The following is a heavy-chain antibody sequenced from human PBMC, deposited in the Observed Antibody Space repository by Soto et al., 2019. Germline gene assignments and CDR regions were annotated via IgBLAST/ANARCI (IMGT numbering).Heavy chain of an antibody. CDR3: ARGDVVVVVAEHAKYYMKV. CDR2: LNHSGST. V-gene: IGHV4-34*01. J-gene: IGHJ6*03. CDR1: GGSLSGYY. D-gene: IGHD2-15*01. Sequence: KASETLSLTCAVYGGSLSGYYWSWIRHPPGKGLEWIGELNHSGSTNYNPNPKSRVTISVYTSRIQLALELSSVTAADTAVYYCARGDVVVVVAEHAKYYMKVWGKGTT.